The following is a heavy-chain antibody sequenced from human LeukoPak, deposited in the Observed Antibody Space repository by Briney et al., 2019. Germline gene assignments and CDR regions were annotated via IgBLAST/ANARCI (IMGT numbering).Heavy chain of an antibody. CDR3: ARGSPLVP. J-gene: IGHJ5*02. V-gene: IGHV1-8*02. Sequence: ASVKVSCKASGYTFTGYYMHWVRQAPGQGLEWMGWMNPNSGNTGYAQKFQGRVTMTRNTSISTAYMELSSLRSEDTAVYYCARGSPLVPWGQGTLVTVSS. CDR1: GYTFTGYY. CDR2: MNPNSGNT.